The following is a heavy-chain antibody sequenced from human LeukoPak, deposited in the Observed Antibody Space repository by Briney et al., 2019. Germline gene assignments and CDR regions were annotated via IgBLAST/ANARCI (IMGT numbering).Heavy chain of an antibody. CDR2: IYYSGST. CDR1: GGSISSYY. Sequence: SETLSLTCTVSGGSISSYYWSWIRQPPGKGLEWIGYIYYSGSTNYNPSLKSRVTISVVTSKNQFSLKLSSVTAADTAVYYCARQESSGWSEYFQHWGQGTLVTVSS. D-gene: IGHD6-19*01. V-gene: IGHV4-59*08. CDR3: ARQESSGWSEYFQH. J-gene: IGHJ1*01.